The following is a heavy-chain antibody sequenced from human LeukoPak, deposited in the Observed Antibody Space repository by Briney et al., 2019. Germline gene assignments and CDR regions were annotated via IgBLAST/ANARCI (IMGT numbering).Heavy chain of an antibody. Sequence: GGSLRLSCTASGFTFSSYGMNWVRQAPGTGLKWASYISSSSSAINYADSVKGRFTISRDNAKNSLFLQMNSLRDEDTAMYYCARGGGARPDYWGQGTLVTVSS. CDR2: ISSSSSAI. D-gene: IGHD3-10*01. CDR1: GFTFSSYG. J-gene: IGHJ4*02. CDR3: ARGGGARPDY. V-gene: IGHV3-48*02.